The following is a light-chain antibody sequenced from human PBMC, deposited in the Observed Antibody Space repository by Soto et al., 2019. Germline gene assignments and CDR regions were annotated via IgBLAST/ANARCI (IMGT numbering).Light chain of an antibody. CDR3: QKCGVAPFT. V-gene: IGKV1-27*01. CDR2: AAS. CDR1: RGISNY. J-gene: IGKJ4*01. Sequence: DIPMTHSPSSLSASVGDRVTITCRASRGISNYLAWYQQKPGTVPKLLIYAASTLQSGVPSRFSGSGSGTDFTLTISSLQPEDVATYYCQKCGVAPFTFGGGTKV.